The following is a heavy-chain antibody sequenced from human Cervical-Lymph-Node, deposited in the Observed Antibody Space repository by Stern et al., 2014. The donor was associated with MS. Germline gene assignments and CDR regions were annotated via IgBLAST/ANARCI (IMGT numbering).Heavy chain of an antibody. V-gene: IGHV3-33*01. CDR1: GFTFSSYG. D-gene: IGHD4-23*01. CDR3: AREGGNTAKYFQH. Sequence: DQLVESGGGVVQPGRSLKLSCAASGFTFSSYGMHWVRQAPGKGLEWVAVIRYDGSNKDYADSVKGRFTISRDNSKSTLYLQMNSLRAEDTAVYYCAREGGNTAKYFQHWGQGTLVTVSS. J-gene: IGHJ1*01. CDR2: IRYDGSNK.